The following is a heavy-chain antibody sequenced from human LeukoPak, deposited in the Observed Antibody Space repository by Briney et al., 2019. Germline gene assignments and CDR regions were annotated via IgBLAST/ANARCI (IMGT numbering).Heavy chain of an antibody. Sequence: PSETLSLTCTVSGGSISSSNYHWGWIRQPPGKGLEWIGGLYYSGSTYYNPSLKSRVTISLDTSKNQFSLKMISVTAAGTAVCYCARAGSYGDYEFDFWGQGTLVTVSS. D-gene: IGHD4-17*01. CDR1: GGSISSSNYH. V-gene: IGHV4-39*07. J-gene: IGHJ4*02. CDR3: ARAGSYGDYEFDF. CDR2: LYYSGST.